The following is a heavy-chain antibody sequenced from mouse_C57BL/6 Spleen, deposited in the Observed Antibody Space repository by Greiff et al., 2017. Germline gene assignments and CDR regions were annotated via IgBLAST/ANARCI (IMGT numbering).Heavy chain of an antibody. CDR1: GYTFTGYW. J-gene: IGHJ3*01. CDR3: ARSGYDYGFAY. Sequence: QVQLQQPGAELMKPGASVKLSCKATGYTFTGYWIEWVKQRPGHGLEWIGEILPGSGSTTYNEKFKGKATFTADTSSNTAYMQLSSLTTEDSAIYYCARSGYDYGFAYWGQGTLVTVSA. V-gene: IGHV1-9*01. CDR2: ILPGSGST. D-gene: IGHD2-4*01.